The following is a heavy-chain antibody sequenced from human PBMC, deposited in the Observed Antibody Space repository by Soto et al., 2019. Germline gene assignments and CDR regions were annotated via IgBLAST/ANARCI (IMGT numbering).Heavy chain of an antibody. CDR1: GGSVSSESYY. Sequence: SETLSLTCSVSGGSVSSESYYWSWIRQTPGKGLEWIGNVENSGSTKYNPSLKSRVTISVDTSKNQFSLKLSSVTGADTAVYYCARERGDSHWIDPWGQGTLVT. V-gene: IGHV4-61*01. CDR2: VENSGST. J-gene: IGHJ5*02. CDR3: ARERGDSHWIDP. D-gene: IGHD3-10*01.